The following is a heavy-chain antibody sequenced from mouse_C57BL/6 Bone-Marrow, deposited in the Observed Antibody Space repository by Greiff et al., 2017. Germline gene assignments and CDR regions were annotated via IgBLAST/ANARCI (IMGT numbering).Heavy chain of an antibody. CDR3: AREEITTVVSYYFDY. J-gene: IGHJ2*01. CDR1: GYTFTSYW. V-gene: IGHV1-69*01. Sequence: VQLQQPGAELVMPGASVKLSCKASGYTFTSYWMHWVKQRPGQGLEWIGEIDPSDSYTNYNQKFKGKSTLTVDKSSSTAYIQLSSLTSEDSAVYYCAREEITTVVSYYFDYWGQGTTLTVSS. D-gene: IGHD1-1*01. CDR2: IDPSDSYT.